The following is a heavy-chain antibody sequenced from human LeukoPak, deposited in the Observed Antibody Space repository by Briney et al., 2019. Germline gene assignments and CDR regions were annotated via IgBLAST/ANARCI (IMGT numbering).Heavy chain of an antibody. CDR2: VNRDGSET. CDR1: GFTFSSYS. CDR3: ARNNGMDV. Sequence: GGSLRLSCVASGFTFSSYSMNWVRQVPGRGPEWVANVNRDGSETYYLDSVKGRFTISKDNAKNSLYLQMNSLRAEDTALYHCARNNGMDVWGQGTTVIVSS. J-gene: IGHJ6*02. V-gene: IGHV3-7*03.